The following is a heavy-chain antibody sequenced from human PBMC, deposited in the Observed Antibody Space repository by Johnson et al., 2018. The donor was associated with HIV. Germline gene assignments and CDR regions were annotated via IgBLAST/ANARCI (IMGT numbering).Heavy chain of an antibody. CDR1: GFTFSDYY. D-gene: IGHD3-10*01. V-gene: IGHV3-11*04. CDR3: ARAPGVRGVDAFDV. CDR2: ITSTGITV. J-gene: IGHJ3*01. Sequence: QVQLVESGGGLVKPGGSLRLSCAASGFTFSDYYMSWIRQAPGKGLEWVSYITSTGITVYYAASVKGRFTISRDNAKNSVYLQMNSLEAEHTAVYYCARAPGVRGVDAFDVWGQGTVVTVSS.